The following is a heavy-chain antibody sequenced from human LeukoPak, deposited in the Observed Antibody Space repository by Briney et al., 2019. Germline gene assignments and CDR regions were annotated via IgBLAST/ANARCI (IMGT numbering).Heavy chain of an antibody. CDR1: GFTFGNYW. CDR3: ARGQTYYDDSTGYHYYAFDI. V-gene: IGHV3-74*01. D-gene: IGHD3-9*01. J-gene: IGHJ3*02. CDR2: INSDGSST. Sequence: QPGGSLRLSCAASGFTFGNYWMHWVRQAPGKGLVWVSRINSDGSSTNYADSVRGRFTISRDNAKKTLYLQMNSLRAEDTAVYYCARGQTYYDDSTGYHYYAFDIWGQGTMVTVSS.